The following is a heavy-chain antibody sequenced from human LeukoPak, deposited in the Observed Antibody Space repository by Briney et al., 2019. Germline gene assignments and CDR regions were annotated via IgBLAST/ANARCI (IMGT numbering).Heavy chain of an antibody. CDR1: GGSFSGYY. J-gene: IGHJ3*02. V-gene: IGHV4-34*01. Sequence: PSETLSLTCAVYGGSFSGYYWSWIRQPPGKGLEWIGEINHSGSTNYNPSLKSRVTISVDTSKNQFSLKPSSVTAADTAVYYCARLTYYYDSSGYFRAFDIWGQGTMVTVSS. CDR3: ARLTYYYDSSGYFRAFDI. CDR2: INHSGST. D-gene: IGHD3-22*01.